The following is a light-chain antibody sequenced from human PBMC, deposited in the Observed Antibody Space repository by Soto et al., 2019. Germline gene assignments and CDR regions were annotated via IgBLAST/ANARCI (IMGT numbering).Light chain of an antibody. J-gene: IGLJ7*01. CDR3: SSYSGTSTPVV. CDR2: EVS. V-gene: IGLV2-14*01. CDR1: SSDIGGYSY. Sequence: QSALTQPASVSGSPGQSITISCTGTSSDIGGYSYVSWYQQHPAKAPKLIIYEVSNRPSGVSNRFSGSKSGNTASLSISGLQAEDEADYSCSSYSGTSTPVVFGGGTQLTVL.